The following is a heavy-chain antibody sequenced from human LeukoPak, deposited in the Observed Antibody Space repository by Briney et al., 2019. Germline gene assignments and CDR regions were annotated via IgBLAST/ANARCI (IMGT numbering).Heavy chain of an antibody. CDR3: ARVYSGSYYGAFDI. CDR2: INPNSGGT. V-gene: IGHV1-2*02. Sequence: ASVKVSCKASGYTFTGYYMHWVRQAPGQGLEWMGWINPNSGGTNYAQKFQGRVTMTRDTSINTAYMELSRLRSDDTAVYYCARVYSGSYYGAFDIWGQGTMVTVSS. D-gene: IGHD1-26*01. CDR1: GYTFTGYY. J-gene: IGHJ3*02.